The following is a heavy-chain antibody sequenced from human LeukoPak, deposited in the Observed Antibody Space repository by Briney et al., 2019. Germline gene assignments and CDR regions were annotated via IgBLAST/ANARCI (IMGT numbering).Heavy chain of an antibody. CDR2: INPNSGGT. CDR1: GYTFTGYY. CDR3: ARARPYGDYRYDY. V-gene: IGHV1-2*06. D-gene: IGHD4-17*01. J-gene: IGHJ4*02. Sequence: ASVKVSCKASGYTFTGYYMHRVRQAPGQGLEWMGRINPNSGGTNYAQKFQGRVTMTRDTSISTAYMELSRLRSDDTAVYYCARARPYGDYRYDYWGQGTLVTVSS.